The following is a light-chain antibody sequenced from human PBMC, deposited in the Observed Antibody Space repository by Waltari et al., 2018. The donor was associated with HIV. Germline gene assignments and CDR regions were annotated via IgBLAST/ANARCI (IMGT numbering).Light chain of an antibody. CDR2: DVS. CDR3: CSYGGSDTLYV. CDR1: SSDVRSYHY. Sequence: QSALTQPRSVSGSPGQSVTISCPGTSSDVRSYHYVSWYQQHPGKAPTFLIFDVSKRPSGVPDRFSGSKSGNTASLTISGLQAEDEAEYYCCSYGGSDTLYVFGTGTKVTVL. J-gene: IGLJ1*01. V-gene: IGLV2-11*01.